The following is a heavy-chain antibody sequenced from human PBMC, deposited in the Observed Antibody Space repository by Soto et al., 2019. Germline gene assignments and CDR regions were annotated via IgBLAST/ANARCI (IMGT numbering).Heavy chain of an antibody. D-gene: IGHD3-22*01. CDR3: ASYPYYDSSGYYY. V-gene: IGHV5-51*01. CDR1: GYSFTSYW. Sequence: GESLKSSCKGSGYSFTSYWIGWVRQMPGKGLDWMRISYPGDSDTRYSPSFQGQVTISADKSISTAYLQWSSLKASDTVMYYCASYPYYDSSGYYYWGQGALVTVSS. CDR2: SYPGDSDT. J-gene: IGHJ4*02.